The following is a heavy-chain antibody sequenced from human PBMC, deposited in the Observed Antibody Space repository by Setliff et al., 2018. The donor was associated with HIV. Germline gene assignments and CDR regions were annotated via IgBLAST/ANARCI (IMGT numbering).Heavy chain of an antibody. D-gene: IGHD3-16*01. CDR2: MNPNSGDT. CDR1: GYTLTSYE. Sequence: ASVKVSCKASGYTLTSYEINWVRQATGQGLEWMGWMNPNSGDTGYAQKFQGRVTMTRNTSISTAYMELTSLTSEDTAMYFCAGVPGGGGNWFDPWGQGTLVTVSS. CDR3: AGVPGGGGNWFDP. J-gene: IGHJ5*02. V-gene: IGHV1-8*02.